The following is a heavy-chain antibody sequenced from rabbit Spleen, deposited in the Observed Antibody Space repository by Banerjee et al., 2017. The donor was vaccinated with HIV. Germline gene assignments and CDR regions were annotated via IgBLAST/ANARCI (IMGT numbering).Heavy chain of an antibody. Sequence: QSLEESGGGLVKPGASLTLTCKASGFSFNSGYDMCWVRQAPGKGLEWIACIYAGSSGNTYSATWAKGRFTISKTSSTTVTLQMTSLTAADTATYFCARDPAYASSSGYNIPYLWGQGTLVTVS. CDR2: IYAGSSGNT. CDR3: ARDPAYASSSGYNIPYL. J-gene: IGHJ4*01. CDR1: GFSFNSGYD. D-gene: IGHD1-1*01. V-gene: IGHV1S40*01.